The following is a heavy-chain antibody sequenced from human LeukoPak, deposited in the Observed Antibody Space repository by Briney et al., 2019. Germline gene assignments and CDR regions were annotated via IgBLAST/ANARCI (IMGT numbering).Heavy chain of an antibody. J-gene: IGHJ6*02. Sequence: GGSLRLSCGASGFTFDDYAMHWVRQAPGKGLEWVSLISGDGGSTYYADSVKGRFTISRDNSKNSLYLQMNSLRTEDTALYDCAKDSKGYSSSWYGDYYYYYGMDVWGQGTTVTVSS. CDR3: AKDSKGYSSSWYGDYYYYYGMDV. CDR1: GFTFDDYA. V-gene: IGHV3-43*02. CDR2: ISGDGGST. D-gene: IGHD6-13*01.